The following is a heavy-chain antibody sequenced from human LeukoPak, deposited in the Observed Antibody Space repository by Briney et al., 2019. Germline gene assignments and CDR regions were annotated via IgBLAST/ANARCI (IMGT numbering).Heavy chain of an antibody. CDR1: GFTFSSYG. CDR2: IWYDGSNK. V-gene: IGHV3-33*08. CDR3: ARVAPPRAFDI. Sequence: PGGSLRLSCAASGFTFSSYGMPWVRQAPGKGLEWVAVIWYDGSNKYYADSVKGRFTISRDNSKNTLYLQMNSLRAEDTAVYYCARVAPPRAFDIWGQGTMVTVSS. D-gene: IGHD3-3*02. J-gene: IGHJ3*02.